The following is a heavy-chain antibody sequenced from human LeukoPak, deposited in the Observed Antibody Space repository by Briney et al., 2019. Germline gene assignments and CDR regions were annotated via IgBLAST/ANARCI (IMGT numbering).Heavy chain of an antibody. Sequence: PGRSLRLSCAASRFTFSSYGMHWVRQAPGKGLEWVAVISYDGSNKYYADSVKGRFTISRDNSKNTLYLQMNSLRAEDTAVYYCAKGLYSSGWYGGDYWGQGTLVTVSS. D-gene: IGHD6-19*01. V-gene: IGHV3-30*18. CDR2: ISYDGSNK. CDR3: AKGLYSSGWYGGDY. CDR1: RFTFSSYG. J-gene: IGHJ4*02.